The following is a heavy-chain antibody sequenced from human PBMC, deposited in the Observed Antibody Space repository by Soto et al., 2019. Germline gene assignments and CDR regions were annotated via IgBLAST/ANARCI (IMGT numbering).Heavy chain of an antibody. Sequence: ASVKVSCKASGYSFHNFGIIWVRQAPGQGLEWMGWISGQIAKTNYAQKFRGKVTMTTDTSTSTAYMELTTLTYDDTAMYYCARGSHSGSFSLTPRYWGQGTLVTVSS. J-gene: IGHJ4*02. CDR2: ISGQIAKT. CDR1: GYSFHNFG. V-gene: IGHV1-18*04. CDR3: ARGSHSGSFSLTPRY. D-gene: IGHD1-26*01.